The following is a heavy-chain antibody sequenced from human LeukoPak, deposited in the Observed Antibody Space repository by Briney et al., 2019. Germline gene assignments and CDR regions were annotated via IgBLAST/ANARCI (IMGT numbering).Heavy chain of an antibody. J-gene: IGHJ4*02. Sequence: GASVKVSCKASGYTFTSYGISWVRQAPGQGLEWMGWISAYNGNTNFAQNLQGRVTMTTDTSTNTAYMELRSLRSDDTAVYYCARDFDYYDSSGFDSWGQGTLVTVSS. CDR1: GYTFTSYG. V-gene: IGHV1-18*01. CDR2: ISAYNGNT. CDR3: ARDFDYYDSSGFDS. D-gene: IGHD3-22*01.